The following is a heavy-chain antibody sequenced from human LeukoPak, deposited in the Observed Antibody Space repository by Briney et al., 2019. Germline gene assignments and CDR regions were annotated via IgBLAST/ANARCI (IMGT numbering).Heavy chain of an antibody. D-gene: IGHD6-19*01. J-gene: IGHJ4*02. V-gene: IGHV4-59*01. CDR3: ARGAVAAYLPGVYYFDC. CDR2: IYYSGST. Sequence: SETLTLTCTVSGGSISSYYWSWIRQPPGKGLEWVGYIYYSGSTNYNPSLKSRVTISVDTSKNQFSLKLSSVTAADTAVYYCARGAVAAYLPGVYYFDCWGQGTLVTVSS. CDR1: GGSISSYY.